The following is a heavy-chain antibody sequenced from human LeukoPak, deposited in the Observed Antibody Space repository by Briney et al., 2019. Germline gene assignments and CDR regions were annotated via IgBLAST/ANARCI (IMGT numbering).Heavy chain of an antibody. Sequence: ASVKVSCKASGGTFSSYAISWVRQAPGQGLEWMGGIIPIFGTANYAQKFQGRVTITADESTSTAYMELSSLRSEDTAVYYRARGARQLVRVRGYYYYYGMDVWGQGTTVTVSS. D-gene: IGHD6-13*01. CDR1: GGTFSSYA. CDR3: ARGARQLVRVRGYYYYYGMDV. CDR2: IIPIFGTA. J-gene: IGHJ6*02. V-gene: IGHV1-69*13.